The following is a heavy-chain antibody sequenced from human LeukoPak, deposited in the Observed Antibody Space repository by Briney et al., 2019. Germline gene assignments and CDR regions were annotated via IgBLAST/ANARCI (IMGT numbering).Heavy chain of an antibody. J-gene: IGHJ6*02. V-gene: IGHV1-3*01. CDR3: ARDIRRVITIYNYYYYYGMDV. CDR1: GYTFTSNY. Sequence: ALVTVSCTASGYTFTSNYIHWVRQAPGQGLEWMGWINAGNGNTKYSQKFQGRVTITRDTSASTAYMELSSLRSEDTAVYYCARDIRRVITIYNYYYYYGMDVWGQGTTVTVSS. D-gene: IGHD3-3*01. CDR2: INAGNGNT.